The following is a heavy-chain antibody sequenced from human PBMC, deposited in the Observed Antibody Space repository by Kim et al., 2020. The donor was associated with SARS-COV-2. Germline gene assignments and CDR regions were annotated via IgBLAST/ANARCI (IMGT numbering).Heavy chain of an antibody. V-gene: IGHV3-49*03. CDR1: GFTFGDYA. CDR2: IRSKAYGGTT. Sequence: GGSLRLSCTASGFTFGDYAMSWFRQAPGKGLEWVGFIRSKAYGGTTEYAASVKGRFTISRDDSKSIAYLQMNSLKTEDTAVYYCTRDLIVGATTSGDYWGQGTLVTVSS. D-gene: IGHD1-26*01. J-gene: IGHJ4*02. CDR3: TRDLIVGATTSGDY.